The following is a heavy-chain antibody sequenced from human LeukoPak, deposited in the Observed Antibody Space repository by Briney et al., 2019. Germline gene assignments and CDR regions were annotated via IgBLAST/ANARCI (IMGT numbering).Heavy chain of an antibody. CDR2: INQDGSEK. J-gene: IGHJ4*02. D-gene: IGHD5-12*01. V-gene: IGHV3-7*04. CDR1: GFTFRSYW. Sequence: PGGSLRLSCAASGFTFRSYWMSWVRQAPGKGLEWVANINQDGSEKYYVDSVKGRFTISRDNTKNSLYLQMKSLRGEDTAVYYCAKDPYRASSGLVDYWGQGTLVTVSS. CDR3: AKDPYRASSGLVDY.